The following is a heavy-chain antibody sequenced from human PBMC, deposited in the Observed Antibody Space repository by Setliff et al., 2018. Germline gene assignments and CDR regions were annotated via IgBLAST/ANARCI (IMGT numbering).Heavy chain of an antibody. CDR3: ARHKSNGSGSYPSLYMDV. Sequence: SETLSLTCRVSGGSISSGNYYRGLIRQPPGKGLEWVATIYYSGSTYSNPSLKSRLIISVDAPDNQFSVKLSSVAAADTAVYYCARHKSNGSGSYPSLYMDVWGKGIMVTVSS. V-gene: IGHV4-39*01. D-gene: IGHD3-10*01. J-gene: IGHJ6*03. CDR2: IYYSGST. CDR1: GGSISSGNYY.